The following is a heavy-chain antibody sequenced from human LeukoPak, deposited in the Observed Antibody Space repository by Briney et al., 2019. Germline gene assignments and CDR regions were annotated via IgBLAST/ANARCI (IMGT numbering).Heavy chain of an antibody. V-gene: IGHV3-33*01. CDR3: ARSDSSSWYYYYGMDV. D-gene: IGHD6-13*01. J-gene: IGHJ6*02. CDR1: GFTFSSYG. CDR2: IWYDGSNK. Sequence: GRSLRLSCAASGFTFSSYGMHWVRQAPGKGLEWVAVIWYDGSNKYYADSVKGRFTISRDNSKNTLYLQMNSLRAEDTAVYYCARSDSSSWYYYYGMDVWGQGTTVTVSS.